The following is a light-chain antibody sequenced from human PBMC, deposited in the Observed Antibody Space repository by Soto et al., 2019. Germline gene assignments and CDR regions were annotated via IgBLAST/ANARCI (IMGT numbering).Light chain of an antibody. J-gene: IGLJ2*01. Sequence: QSALTQPRSVSGSPGQSVTISCTGTSSDVGAYNYVSWYQQHPGKAPKMMIYDVTKRPSGVPDRFSGSKSGNTASLTISWLRAEDEADYYCCSYAGRYTLILGGGTKLTVL. CDR2: DVT. CDR1: SSDVGAYNY. V-gene: IGLV2-11*01. CDR3: CSYAGRYTLI.